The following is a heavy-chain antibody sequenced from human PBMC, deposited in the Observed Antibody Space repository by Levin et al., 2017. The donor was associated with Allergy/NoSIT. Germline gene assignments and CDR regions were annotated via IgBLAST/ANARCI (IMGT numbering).Heavy chain of an antibody. CDR1: GGTFSSYA. CDR3: AGPGEAYDYIWGSYRYPRGWFDP. Sequence: KISCKASGGTFSSYAISWVRQAPGQGLEWMGGIIPIFGTANYAQKFQGRVTITADESTSTAYMELSSLRSEDTAVYYCAGPGEAYDYIWGSYRYPRGWFDPWGQGTLVTVSS. J-gene: IGHJ5*02. CDR2: IIPIFGTA. V-gene: IGHV1-69*01. D-gene: IGHD3-16*02.